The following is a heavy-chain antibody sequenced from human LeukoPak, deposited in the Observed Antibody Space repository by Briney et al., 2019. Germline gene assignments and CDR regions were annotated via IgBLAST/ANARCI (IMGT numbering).Heavy chain of an antibody. V-gene: IGHV3-49*03. D-gene: IGHD5-18*01. J-gene: IGHJ4*02. CDR1: GFSIFDYA. Sequence: GGSLRLSCTASGFSIFDYALSWFRLAPGEGLEWVGYIASKTYGETTQYAASVKGRFFISRDDSKNIAYLRMNSLKTGDTAVYYCTRNTDKALHYDYWGQGTLVTVSS. CDR2: IASKTYGETT. CDR3: TRNTDKALHYDY.